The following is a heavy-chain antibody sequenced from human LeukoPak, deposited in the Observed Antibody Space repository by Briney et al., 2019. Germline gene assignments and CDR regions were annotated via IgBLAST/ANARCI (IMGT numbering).Heavy chain of an antibody. CDR3: ARDGPGYSFDY. CDR2: ISTSGSTI. D-gene: IGHD5-18*01. Sequence: PGGSLRLSCAASGFSFSSYGMNWVRQAPGKGLEWVSSISTSGSTICYADSVKGRFTISRDNARNSLYLQVDSLRAEDTAVFYCARDGPGYSFDYWGQGTLVTVSS. V-gene: IGHV3-48*03. CDR1: GFSFSSYG. J-gene: IGHJ4*02.